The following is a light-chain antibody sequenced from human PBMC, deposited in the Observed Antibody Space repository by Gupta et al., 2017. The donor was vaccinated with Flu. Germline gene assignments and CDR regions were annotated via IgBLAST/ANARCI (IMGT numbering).Light chain of an antibody. Sequence: QSVLTHPPSASGPPWQRVTISCSGRSSTIGSNYVYWYQHLPGPAPKLLIYRNNQRPSVVPDRFSGTKSGTSASLAISGLRAEDDAVYYCAARDDSLSGWVFGGGTKLTVL. CDR3: AARDDSLSGWV. CDR2: RNN. V-gene: IGLV1-47*01. CDR1: SSTIGSNY. J-gene: IGLJ3*02.